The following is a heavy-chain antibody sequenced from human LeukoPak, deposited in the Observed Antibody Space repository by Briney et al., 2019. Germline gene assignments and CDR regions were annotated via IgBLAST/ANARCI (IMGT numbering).Heavy chain of an antibody. CDR2: ISGSGGST. CDR1: XXXFSXXX. J-gene: IGHJ4*02. Sequence: GGSLRLSCAXSXXXFSXXXMSRVRXXXXXXXXXXXAISGSGGSTYYADSVKGRFTISRDNSKNTLYLQMNSLRAEDTAVYYCVCGPEHEYYFDYWGQGTLVTVSS. D-gene: IGHD2-21*01. V-gene: IGHV3-23*01. CDR3: VCGPEHEYYFDY.